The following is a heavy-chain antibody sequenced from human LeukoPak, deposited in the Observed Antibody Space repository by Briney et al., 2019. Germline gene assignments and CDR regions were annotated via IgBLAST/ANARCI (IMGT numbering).Heavy chain of an antibody. CDR3: ARATSATEYSYGFHFDY. J-gene: IGHJ4*02. V-gene: IGHV1-69*13. D-gene: IGHD5-18*01. CDR1: GTTFRSYA. CDR2: IIPSFGTV. Sequence: SVKVSCKASGTTFRSYAINWVRQAPGQGLEWMGAIIPSFGTVKYAQKFQGRVTMTADESTSTAYMDLNYLRSDDTAVYFCARATSATEYSYGFHFDYWGQGTLVTVSS.